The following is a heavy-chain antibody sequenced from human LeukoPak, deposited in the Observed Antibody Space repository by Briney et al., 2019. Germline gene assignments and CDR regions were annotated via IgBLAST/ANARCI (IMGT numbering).Heavy chain of an antibody. CDR3: ARVGDGNFDI. J-gene: IGHJ4*02. Sequence: SETLSLTCTVSGGSISGYYWSWIRQPPGKGLEWIGYIYYSGSTNYNPSLKSRVTISVDTSKNQFSLKLSSVTAADTAVYYCARVGDGNFDIWGQGTLVTVSS. CDR2: IYYSGST. V-gene: IGHV4-59*01. CDR1: GGSISGYY.